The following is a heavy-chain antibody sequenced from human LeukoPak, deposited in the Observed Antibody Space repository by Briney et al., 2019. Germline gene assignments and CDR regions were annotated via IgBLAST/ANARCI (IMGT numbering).Heavy chain of an antibody. D-gene: IGHD5-12*01. J-gene: IGHJ6*02. Sequence: KPSETLSLTCAVYGGSFSGYYWSWIRQPPGKGLEWIGEINHSGSTNYNPSPKSRVTISVDTSKNQFSLKLSSVTAADTAVYYCARLRGYSGYDIPNGMDVWGQGTAVTVSS. V-gene: IGHV4-34*01. CDR3: ARLRGYSGYDIPNGMDV. CDR2: INHSGST. CDR1: GGSFSGYY.